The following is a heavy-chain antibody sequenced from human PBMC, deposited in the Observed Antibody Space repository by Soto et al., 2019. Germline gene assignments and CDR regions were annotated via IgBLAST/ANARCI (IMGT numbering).Heavy chain of an antibody. J-gene: IGHJ6*02. CDR2: INAGNGNT. D-gene: IGHD2-21*02. CDR3: AKDLPPWIVVVSEYYYGMDV. CDR1: GYTFTKYV. V-gene: IGHV1-3*01. Sequence: ASVKVSCKASGYTFTKYVIHWVRQAPGQRLEWMGWINAGNGNTKYSQKFQVRAIITRDTSARTAYMELSSLRAEDTAVYYCAKDLPPWIVVVSEYYYGMDVWGQGTTVTVSS.